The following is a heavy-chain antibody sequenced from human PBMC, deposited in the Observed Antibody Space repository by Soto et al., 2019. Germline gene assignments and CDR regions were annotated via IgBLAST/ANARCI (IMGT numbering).Heavy chain of an antibody. J-gene: IGHJ4*02. D-gene: IGHD6-13*01. CDR3: ARRITGYSSSSYYFDY. V-gene: IGHV1-18*01. Sequence: ASVKVSCKASGYTFTSYGISWVRQAPGQGLEWMGWISAYNGNTNYAQKLQGRVTMTTDTSTSTAYMELRSLRSDDTAVYYCARRITGYSSSSYYFDYWGQGTLVTVSS. CDR1: GYTFTSYG. CDR2: ISAYNGNT.